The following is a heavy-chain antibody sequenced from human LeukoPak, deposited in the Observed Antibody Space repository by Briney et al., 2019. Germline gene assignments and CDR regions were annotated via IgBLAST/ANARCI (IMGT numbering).Heavy chain of an antibody. CDR1: GFTVSSNY. J-gene: IGHJ4*02. Sequence: PGGSLRLSCAASGFTVSSNYMSWVRQAPGKGLEWVSVIYSGGSTYYADSVKGRFTISRDNSKNTLYLQMNSLRAEDTAVYYCAREGGRYYDSSGYYLTGYFDYWGQGTLVTVSS. CDR2: IYSGGST. V-gene: IGHV3-66*01. D-gene: IGHD3-22*01. CDR3: AREGGRYYDSSGYYLTGYFDY.